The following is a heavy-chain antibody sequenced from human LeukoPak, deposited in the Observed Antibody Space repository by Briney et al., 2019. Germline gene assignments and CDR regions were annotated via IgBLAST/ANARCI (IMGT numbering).Heavy chain of an antibody. CDR3: ARPVAGTVDAFDI. J-gene: IGHJ3*02. D-gene: IGHD6-19*01. V-gene: IGHV4-59*08. CDR2: IYYSGST. CDR1: GGSISTYY. Sequence: SETLSFTCTVSGGSISTYYWSWIRQPPGKGLEWIGYIYYSGSTNYNPSLKSRVTISVDTSKNQFSLKLSSVTAADTAVFYCARPVAGTVDAFDIWGQGTMVTVSS.